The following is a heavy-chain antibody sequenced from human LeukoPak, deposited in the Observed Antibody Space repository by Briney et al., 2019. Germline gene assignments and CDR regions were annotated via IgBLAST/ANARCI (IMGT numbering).Heavy chain of an antibody. CDR1: GFTFSSYA. D-gene: IGHD4-17*01. CDR2: ISGSGGST. CDR3: ATDLYGDYVVDY. Sequence: QPGGSLRLSCAASGFTFSSYAMNWVRQAPGKGLEWVSGISGSGGSTYYADSVKGRFTISRDNSKNTLYLQMNSLRAEDTAVYYCATDLYGDYVVDYWGQGTLVTVSS. V-gene: IGHV3-23*01. J-gene: IGHJ4*02.